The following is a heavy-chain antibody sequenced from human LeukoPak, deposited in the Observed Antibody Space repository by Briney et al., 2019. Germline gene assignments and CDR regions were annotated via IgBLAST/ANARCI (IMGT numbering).Heavy chain of an antibody. CDR2: INSDGSST. D-gene: IGHD1-26*01. V-gene: IGHV3-74*01. J-gene: IGHJ4*02. CDR3: ARDRGVGAPDY. Sequence: GGSLRLSCAASGFTFSSYWMHWVRRAPGKGLVWVSRINSDGSSTNYADSVKGRFTISRDNVKNALYLEMNSLRAEDTAVYYCARDRGVGAPDYWGQGTLVTVSS. CDR1: GFTFSSYW.